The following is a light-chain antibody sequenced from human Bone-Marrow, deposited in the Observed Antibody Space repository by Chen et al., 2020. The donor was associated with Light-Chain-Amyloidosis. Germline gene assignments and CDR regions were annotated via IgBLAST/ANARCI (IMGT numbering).Light chain of an antibody. V-gene: IGKV3-20*01. CDR1: QTISSNY. J-gene: IGKJ4*01. CDR3: QQYGTSPLT. CDR2: GSS. Sequence: EIVLTQSPGPLSLSPGEGANLSCRASQTISSNYLTWYQQKLGQAPRLLIYGSSSRATGIPDRFTGSGSRTDFTLTINRLEPEDLAMYYCQQYGTSPLTFGGGTKVEIK.